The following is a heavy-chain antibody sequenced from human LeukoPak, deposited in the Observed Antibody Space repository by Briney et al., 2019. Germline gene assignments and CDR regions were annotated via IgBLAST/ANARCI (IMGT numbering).Heavy chain of an antibody. CDR3: ARGGELLRPADY. CDR1: GFGFDDYG. CDR2: VNSDGRST. V-gene: IGHV3-20*04. D-gene: IGHD1-26*01. J-gene: IGHJ4*02. Sequence: PGGSLRLSCTASGFGFDDYGMSWVRQTPGKGLEWVAGVNSDGRSTGYARSVKGRFTISRDNAKNSLYLQMNNLRAEDTAVYYCARGGELLRPADYWGQGTLVTVSS.